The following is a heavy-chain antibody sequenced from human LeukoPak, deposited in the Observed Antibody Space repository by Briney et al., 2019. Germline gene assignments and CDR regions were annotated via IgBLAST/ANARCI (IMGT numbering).Heavy chain of an antibody. CDR3: ATQPNGYSSGWYAGWFDP. CDR2: FDPEDGET. D-gene: IGHD6-19*01. V-gene: IGHV1-24*01. Sequence: GASVKVSCKVSGYTLTELSMHWVRQAPGKGLEWMGGFDPEDGETIYAQKFQGRVTMTEDTSTDTAYMELSSLRSEDTAVYYCATQPNGYSSGWYAGWFDPWGQGTLVTVSS. J-gene: IGHJ5*02. CDR1: GYTLTELS.